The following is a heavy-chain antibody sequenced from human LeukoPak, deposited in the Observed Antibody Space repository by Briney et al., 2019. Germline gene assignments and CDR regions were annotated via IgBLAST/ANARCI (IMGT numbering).Heavy chain of an antibody. D-gene: IGHD6-13*01. J-gene: IGHJ4*02. Sequence: ASVTVSCKVSGYTLTELSMHWVRQAPGKGLEWMGGFDPEDGETIYAQKFQGRVTITADESTSTAYMELSSLRSEDTAVYYRAISGYSSSWYYVVFDYWGQGTLVTVSS. CDR1: GYTLTELS. V-gene: IGHV1-24*01. CDR2: FDPEDGET. CDR3: AISGYSSSWYYVVFDY.